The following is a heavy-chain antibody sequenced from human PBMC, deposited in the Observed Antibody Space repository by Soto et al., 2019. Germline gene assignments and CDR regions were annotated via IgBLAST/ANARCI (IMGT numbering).Heavy chain of an antibody. CDR3: ASARISYYYYYMDV. CDR2: ISGSGGST. J-gene: IGHJ6*03. V-gene: IGHV3-23*01. CDR1: GFTFSSYA. Sequence: GGSLRLSCAASGFTFSSYAMSWVRQAPGKGLEWVSAISGSGGSTYYADSVKGRFTISRDNSKNTLYLQMNSLRAEDTAVYYCASARISYYYYYMDVWGKGTTVTVSS.